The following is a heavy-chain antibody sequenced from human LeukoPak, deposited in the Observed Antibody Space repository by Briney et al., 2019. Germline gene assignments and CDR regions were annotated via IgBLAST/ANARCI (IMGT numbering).Heavy chain of an antibody. V-gene: IGHV4-39*01. CDR2: IYYSGST. J-gene: IGHJ4*02. D-gene: IGHD3-10*01. CDR3: ARGYYGSGSYPFDY. Sequence: SETLSLTCTVSGGSISSSSYHWGWIRQPPGKGLAWIGSIYYSGSTYYNPSLKSRVTISVDTSKNQFSLKLGSVTAADTAVYYCARGYYGSGSYPFDYWGQGTLVAVSS. CDR1: GGSISSSSYH.